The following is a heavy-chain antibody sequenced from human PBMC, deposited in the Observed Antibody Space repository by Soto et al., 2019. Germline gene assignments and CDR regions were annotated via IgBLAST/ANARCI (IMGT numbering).Heavy chain of an antibody. D-gene: IGHD3-22*01. CDR2: INPKSTDT. V-gene: IGHV1-2*02. Sequence: SSVKVSCKASGYTFTDYYMHWVRQAPGQGLEWMGWINPKSTDTNDVQMFQGRVTMTRDTSISTAYMELSRLTSDDTAVYYCAREPRVVAAVHYYGLDVWGQGTTVTVSS. J-gene: IGHJ6*02. CDR3: AREPRVVAAVHYYGLDV. CDR1: GYTFTDYY.